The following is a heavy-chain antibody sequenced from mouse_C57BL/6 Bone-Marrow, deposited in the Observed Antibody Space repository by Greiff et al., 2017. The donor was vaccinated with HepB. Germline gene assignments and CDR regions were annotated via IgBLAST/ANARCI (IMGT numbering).Heavy chain of an antibody. CDR3: TRKEKLDCGSSYPYFGY. D-gene: IGHD1-1*01. CDR2: IDPGNSDT. J-gene: IGHJ2*01. Sequence: EVQLQQSGTVLARPGASVKMSCKTSGYTFTSYWMHWVKQRPGQGLEWIGAIDPGNSDTSYNQKFKGKAKLTAVTSASTAYMELSSLTNEDSAVYDCTRKEKLDCGSSYPYFGYWGQGTTLTVSS. V-gene: IGHV1-5*01. CDR1: GYTFTSYW.